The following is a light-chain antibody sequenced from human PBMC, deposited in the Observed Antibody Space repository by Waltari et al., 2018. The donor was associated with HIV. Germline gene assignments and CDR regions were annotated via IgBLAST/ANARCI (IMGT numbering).Light chain of an antibody. CDR2: RKD. J-gene: IGLJ2*01. CDR1: TSNIGSSY. Sequence: SVVTQPHSASGTPGQRVTIPCSATTSNIGSSYVFCYQHLPGTAPKRLIHRKDQRPSGVPDLFSGSTSGTSASLAISGLRSEDEADYYCVTWDDGLRGVVFGGGTKVAVL. CDR3: VTWDDGLRGVV. V-gene: IGLV1-47*01.